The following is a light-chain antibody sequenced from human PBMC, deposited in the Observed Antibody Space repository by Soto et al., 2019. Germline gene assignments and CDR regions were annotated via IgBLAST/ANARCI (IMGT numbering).Light chain of an antibody. J-gene: IGLJ2*01. V-gene: IGLV2-14*01. CDR1: SSDIGNYNY. Sequence: QSALTQPASVSGSPGQSITISCAGTSSDIGNYNYVSWYQQYPGKAPKLMIYDVSSRPSGVSSRFSGSKSGITASLTISGIQAEDEADYYCTSYTTSSTLVFGGGTQLTVL. CDR2: DVS. CDR3: TSYTTSSTLV.